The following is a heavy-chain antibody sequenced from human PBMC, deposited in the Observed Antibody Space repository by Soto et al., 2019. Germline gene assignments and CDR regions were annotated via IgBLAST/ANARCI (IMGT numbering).Heavy chain of an antibody. V-gene: IGHV3-13*01. D-gene: IGHD6-19*01. CDR2: IGTAGDT. J-gene: IGHJ6*03. CDR1: GFTFSSYD. Sequence: GGSLRLSCAASGFTFSSYDMHWVRQATGKGLEWVSAIGTAGDTYYPGSVKGRFTISRENAKNSLYLQMNSLRAGDTAVYYCARSLSSFYYYYMDVWGKGTTVTVSS. CDR3: ARSLSSFYYYYMDV.